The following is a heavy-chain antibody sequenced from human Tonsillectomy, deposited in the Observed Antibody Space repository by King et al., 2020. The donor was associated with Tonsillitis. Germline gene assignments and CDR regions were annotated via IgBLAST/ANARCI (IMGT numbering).Heavy chain of an antibody. V-gene: IGHV1-69*01. Sequence: QLVQSGAEVKKPGSSVKVSCKASGGTFSTYAISWVRQAPGQGLEWMGGIIPMFGSANYAQKFQGRVTITADEFTGTAYMELSSLRSADTAVYYCPRGLPTYGDPESYYYYMDVWGKGTTVTVSS. J-gene: IGHJ6*03. CDR2: IIPMFGSA. CDR3: PRGLPTYGDPESYYYYMDV. CDR1: GGTFSTYA. D-gene: IGHD4-17*01.